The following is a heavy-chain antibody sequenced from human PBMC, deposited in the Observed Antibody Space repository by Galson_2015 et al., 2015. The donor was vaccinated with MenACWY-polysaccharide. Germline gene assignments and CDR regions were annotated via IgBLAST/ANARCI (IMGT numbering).Heavy chain of an antibody. V-gene: IGHV5-51*01. Sequence: QSGAEVKKPGESLTISCTGSGYSFASYWIGWVRQMPGKGLEWMGIIHPGDSDTRYSPSFQGQVTISVDKSINTAYLQWRSLKASDTAMYYCASPYCSSTKCHTRFDYWGQGTLVTVSS. CDR1: GYSFASYW. CDR3: ASPYCSSTKCHTRFDY. D-gene: IGHD2-2*01. CDR2: IHPGDSDT. J-gene: IGHJ4*02.